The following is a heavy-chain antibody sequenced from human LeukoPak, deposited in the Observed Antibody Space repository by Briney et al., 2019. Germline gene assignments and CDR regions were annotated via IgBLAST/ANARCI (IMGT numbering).Heavy chain of an antibody. CDR3: ARRIVVVDNWFDP. CDR2: IYYSGST. J-gene: IGHJ5*02. CDR1: GGSISSYY. V-gene: IGHV4-59*01. D-gene: IGHD3-22*01. Sequence: SETLSLICTVSGGSISSYYWSWIRQPPGKGLEWIGYIYYSGSTNYNPSLKSRVTISVDTSKNQFSLKLSSVTAADTAVYYCARRIVVVDNWFDPWGQGILVTVSS.